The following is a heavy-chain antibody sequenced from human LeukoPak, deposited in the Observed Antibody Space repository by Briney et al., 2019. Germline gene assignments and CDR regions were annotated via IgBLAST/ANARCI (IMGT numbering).Heavy chain of an antibody. J-gene: IGHJ4*02. V-gene: IGHV3-21*01. CDR2: ISSSSSYI. CDR1: GFTFSSYS. CDR3: ARGYCSGGSCYFNYFDY. Sequence: EGSLRLSCAASGFTFSSYSMNWVRQAPGKGLEWVSSISSSSSYIYYADSVKGRFTISRDNAKNSLYLQMNSLRAEDTAVYYCARGYCSGGSCYFNYFDYWGQGTLVTVSS. D-gene: IGHD2-15*01.